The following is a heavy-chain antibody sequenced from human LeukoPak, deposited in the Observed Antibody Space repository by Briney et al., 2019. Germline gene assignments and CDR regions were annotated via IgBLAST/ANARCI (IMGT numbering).Heavy chain of an antibody. V-gene: IGHV3-11*01. CDR1: GFTFSDYY. J-gene: IGHJ5*02. CDR3: ARSPTVTTPELWFDP. CDR2: ISSSGSTI. D-gene: IGHD4-11*01. Sequence: GGSLRLSCAAPGFTFSDYYMSWIRQAPGKGLEWVSYISSSGSTIYYADSVNGRFTISRDNAKNSLYLQMNSLRAEDTAVYYCARSPTVTTPELWFDPWGQGTLVTVSS.